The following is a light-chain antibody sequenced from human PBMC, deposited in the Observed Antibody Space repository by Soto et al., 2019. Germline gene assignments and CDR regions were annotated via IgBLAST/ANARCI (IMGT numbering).Light chain of an antibody. CDR3: QQYDNLPLT. Sequence: DTQMTQSPSSLSASVGDRVTITCLASQDISNYLNWYQQKPGKAPKLLIYDASNLETGVPSRFSGSGSGTEFTYTISSLQPEDIATYYCQQYDNLPLTFGGGTKVDI. V-gene: IGKV1-33*01. CDR2: DAS. J-gene: IGKJ4*01. CDR1: QDISNY.